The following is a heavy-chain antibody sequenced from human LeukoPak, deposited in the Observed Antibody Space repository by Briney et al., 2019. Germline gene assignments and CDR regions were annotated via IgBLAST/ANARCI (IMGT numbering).Heavy chain of an antibody. J-gene: IGHJ4*02. CDR3: ARDLLPGLYFDY. Sequence: PSETLSLTCTVSGGSISSGGYYWRWIRQHPGKGLEWIGYIYYSGSTYYNPSLKSQVTISVDTSKNQFSLKLSSVTAADTAVYYCARDLLPGLYFDYWGQGTLVTVSS. D-gene: IGHD1-14*01. V-gene: IGHV4-31*01. CDR1: GGSISSGGYY. CDR2: IYYSGST.